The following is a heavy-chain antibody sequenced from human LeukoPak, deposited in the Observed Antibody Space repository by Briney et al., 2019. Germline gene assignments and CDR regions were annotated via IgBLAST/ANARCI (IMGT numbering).Heavy chain of an antibody. D-gene: IGHD2-21*02. CDR3: ARFAYCGGHCWYYFDY. V-gene: IGHV4-59*01. J-gene: IGHJ4*02. Sequence: SETLSLTCTVSGVSISSYYWSWIRQPPGKGLEWIGYIYSSGSTNYNPSLKSRITISVDTSKNQFSLKLSSVTAADTAVYYCARFAYCGGHCWYYFDYWGQGSLVTVSS. CDR1: GVSISSYY. CDR2: IYSSGST.